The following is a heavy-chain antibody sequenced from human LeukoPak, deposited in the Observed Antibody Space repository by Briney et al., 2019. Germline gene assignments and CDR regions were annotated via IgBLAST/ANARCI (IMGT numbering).Heavy chain of an antibody. CDR3: AFPGDYGPFDY. J-gene: IGHJ4*02. D-gene: IGHD4-17*01. CDR2: IKQDGSEK. CDR1: GFTFSSYW. Sequence: GGSLRLSCAASGFTFSSYWMSWVRQAPGKGLEWVANIKQDGSEKYYVDSVKGRFTASRDNAKNSLYLQINSLRAEDTAVYYCAFPGDYGPFDYWGQGTLVTVSS. V-gene: IGHV3-7*01.